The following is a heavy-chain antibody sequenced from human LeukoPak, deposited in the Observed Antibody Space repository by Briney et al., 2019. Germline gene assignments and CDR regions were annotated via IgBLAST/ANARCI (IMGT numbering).Heavy chain of an antibody. D-gene: IGHD3-10*01. CDR2: INHSGST. J-gene: IGHJ4*02. CDR1: GGSFSGYY. Sequence: SETLSLTCAVYGGSFSGYYWSWIRQPPGKGLEWIGEINHSGSTNYNPSLKSRVTISVDTSKNQFSLKLSSVTAADTAVYYCAIDYGSGSYYDNLAFDYWGQGTLVTVSS. CDR3: AIDYGSGSYYDNLAFDY. V-gene: IGHV4-34*01.